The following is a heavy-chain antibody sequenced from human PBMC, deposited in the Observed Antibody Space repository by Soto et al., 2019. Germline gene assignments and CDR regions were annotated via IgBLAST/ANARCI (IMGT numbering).Heavy chain of an antibody. D-gene: IGHD3-22*01. CDR3: ARDYYASSDPTGP. CDR2: INPNSGGT. Sequence: QVQLVQSGAEVKKPGASVKVSCKASGYTFTGYYMHWVRQAPGQGMEWMGWINPNSGGTNDAQKFQGRVTMTRDTSISTAYMELSRLRSADTDVYYSARDYYASSDPTGPWGQGTLVTVSS. CDR1: GYTFTGYY. J-gene: IGHJ5*02. V-gene: IGHV1-2*02.